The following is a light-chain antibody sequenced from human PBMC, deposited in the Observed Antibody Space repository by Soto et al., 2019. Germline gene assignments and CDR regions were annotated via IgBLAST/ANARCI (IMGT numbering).Light chain of an antibody. V-gene: IGKV1-39*01. CDR3: QQSYSSLYT. CDR1: ENIDNY. CDR2: AAS. J-gene: IGKJ2*01. Sequence: DIQMTQSPSSLSASVGDRVTITCRASENIDNYLNWYQQKPGKAPKLLIYAASSLQSGVPSRFSGNGYGTHFTLTISSLQPEDFATYYCQQSYSSLYTFGQGTKLEIK.